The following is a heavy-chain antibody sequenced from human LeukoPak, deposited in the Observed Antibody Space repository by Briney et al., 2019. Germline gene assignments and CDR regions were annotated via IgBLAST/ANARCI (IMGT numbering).Heavy chain of an antibody. V-gene: IGHV3-30-3*01. CDR2: ISYDGSNK. D-gene: IGHD3-16*01. CDR3: ASRGENFDY. CDR1: GFTFSSYA. Sequence: GGSLRLSCAASGFTFSSYAMHWVRQAPGKGLEWVAVISYDGSNKYYADSVKGRFTISRDNSKNTLYLQMNSLRVEDTAVYYCASRGENFDYWGQGTLVTVSS. J-gene: IGHJ4*02.